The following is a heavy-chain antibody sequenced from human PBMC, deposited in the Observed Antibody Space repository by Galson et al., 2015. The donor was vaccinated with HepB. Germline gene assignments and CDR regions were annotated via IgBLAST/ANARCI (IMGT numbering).Heavy chain of an antibody. V-gene: IGHV3-30*09. CDR3: ARGAGDSDAFDI. CDR1: GFTFSSYT. CDR2: ISYDGSNE. D-gene: IGHD7-27*01. J-gene: IGHJ3*02. Sequence: SLRLSCAASGFTFSSYTMYWVRQAPGKGLEWVAVISYDGSNEYYADSVKGRFAISRDNAKNSLYLQMNSLRAEDTAVYYCARGAGDSDAFDIWGQGTMVTVSS.